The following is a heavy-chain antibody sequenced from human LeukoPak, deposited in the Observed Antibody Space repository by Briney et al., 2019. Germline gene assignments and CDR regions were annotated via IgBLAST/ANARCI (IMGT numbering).Heavy chain of an antibody. Sequence: GGSLRLSCAASGSTFSSYAMSWVRQAPGKGLEWVSAISGSGGSTYYADSVKGRFTISRDNSKNTLYLQMNSLRAEDTAVYYCAKIGIVGATMYYFDYWGQGTLVTVSS. CDR3: AKIGIVGATMYYFDY. J-gene: IGHJ4*02. D-gene: IGHD1-26*01. CDR1: GSTFSSYA. CDR2: ISGSGGST. V-gene: IGHV3-23*01.